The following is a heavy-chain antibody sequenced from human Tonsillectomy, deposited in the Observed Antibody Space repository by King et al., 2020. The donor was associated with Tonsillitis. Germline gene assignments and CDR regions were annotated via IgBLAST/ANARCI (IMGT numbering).Heavy chain of an antibody. D-gene: IGHD2-2*01. CDR2: ISGSGGST. CDR1: GFTFSSYA. CDR3: AKDPGAAAPVDGAFDI. J-gene: IGHJ3*02. V-gene: IGHV3-23*04. Sequence: VQLVESGGGLVQPGGSLRLSCAASGFTFSSYAMSWVRQAPGKGLEWVSAISGSGGSTYYADPVKGRFTISRDNSKNTLYLQMNSLRAEDTAVYYCAKDPGAAAPVDGAFDIWGQGTMVTVSS.